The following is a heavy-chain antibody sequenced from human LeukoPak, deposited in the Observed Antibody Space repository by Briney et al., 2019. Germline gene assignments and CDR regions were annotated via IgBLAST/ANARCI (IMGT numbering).Heavy chain of an antibody. V-gene: IGHV4-34*01. CDR2: IDHSGTT. Sequence: PSETLSLTCVVYGGSFSGYYWSWIRQPPGTGLEWIGEIDHSGTTNYNPSLKSRVTMSVNTSKNQFSLMVSSVTAADTAVYYCATGRNGVVPAPILGVGPWYNYHYMDVWGKGTTVTVSS. CDR3: ATGRNGVVPAPILGVGPWYNYHYMDV. CDR1: GGSFSGYY. J-gene: IGHJ6*03. D-gene: IGHD2-2*02.